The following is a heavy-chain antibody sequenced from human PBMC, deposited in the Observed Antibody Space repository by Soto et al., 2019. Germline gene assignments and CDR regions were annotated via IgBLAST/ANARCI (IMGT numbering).Heavy chain of an antibody. CDR3: ARDVASLAVRYYYCGMDV. J-gene: IGHJ6*02. V-gene: IGHV1-69*13. CDR2: IIPIFGTA. CDR1: GGTFSSYA. D-gene: IGHD6-19*01. Sequence: GASVKVSCKASGGTFSSYAISWVRQAPGQGLEWMGGIIPIFGTANYAQRFQGRVTITADESTSTAYMELSSLRSEDTAVYYCARDVASLAVRYYYCGMDVWGQGTTVTVSS.